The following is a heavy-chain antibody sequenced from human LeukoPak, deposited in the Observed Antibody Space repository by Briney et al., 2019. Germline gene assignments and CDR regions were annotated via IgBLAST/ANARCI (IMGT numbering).Heavy chain of an antibody. CDR2: IYSGGST. Sequence: GGSLRLSCAASGVTLSTYAMSWARQAPGKGLEWVSVIYSGGSTYYADSVKGRFTISRDNSKNTLYLQMNSLRAEDTAVYYCARDGRRGSSWSYYYYGMDVWGQGTTVTVSS. D-gene: IGHD6-13*01. CDR1: GVTLSTYA. CDR3: ARDGRRGSSWSYYYYGMDV. V-gene: IGHV3-53*01. J-gene: IGHJ6*02.